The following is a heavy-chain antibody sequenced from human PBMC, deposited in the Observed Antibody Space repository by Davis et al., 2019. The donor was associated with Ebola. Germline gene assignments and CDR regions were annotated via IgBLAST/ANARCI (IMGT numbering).Heavy chain of an antibody. D-gene: IGHD2-15*01. J-gene: IGHJ4*02. V-gene: IGHV3-7*01. Sequence: PGGSLRLSCAASGFTFSGYWMSWVRQAPGKGLEWVANIKQDGSEKYYVDSVKGRITISRDNAKNSLYLQMNSLRAEDTAVYYCARGPPEDVVVVVVAADYWGQGTLVTVSS. CDR2: IKQDGSEK. CDR3: ARGPPEDVVVVVVAADY. CDR1: GFTFSGYW.